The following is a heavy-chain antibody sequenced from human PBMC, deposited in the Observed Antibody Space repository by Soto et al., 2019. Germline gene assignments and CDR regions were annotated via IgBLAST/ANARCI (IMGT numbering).Heavy chain of an antibody. D-gene: IGHD4-17*01. CDR2: ISSSSSYI. Sequence: GGSLILSCAASGFTFSSYSMNWVRQAPGKGLEWVSSISSSSSYIYYADSVKGRFTISRDNAKNSLYLQMNSLRAEDTAVYYCARDHTSTSTVLDYWGQGTLVTVSS. CDR3: ARDHTSTSTVLDY. V-gene: IGHV3-21*01. J-gene: IGHJ4*02. CDR1: GFTFSSYS.